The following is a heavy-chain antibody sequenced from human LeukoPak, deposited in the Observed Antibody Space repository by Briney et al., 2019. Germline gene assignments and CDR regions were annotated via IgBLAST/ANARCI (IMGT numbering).Heavy chain of an antibody. CDR2: IYYSGST. CDR3: ARDVDSSGYYLDY. J-gene: IGHJ4*02. V-gene: IGHV4-59*01. CDR1: GGSISSYY. Sequence: SETLSLTCTVSGGSISSYYWSWIRQPPGKGLEWIGYIYYSGSTNYNPSLKSRVTISVDTSKNQFSLKLSSVTAADTAVYYCARDVDSSGYYLDYWGQGTLVTVSS. D-gene: IGHD3-22*01.